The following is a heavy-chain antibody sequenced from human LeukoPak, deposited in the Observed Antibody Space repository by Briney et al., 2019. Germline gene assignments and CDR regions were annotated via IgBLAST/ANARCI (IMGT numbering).Heavy chain of an antibody. Sequence: SETLSLTCTVSGGSISSSSYYWGWIRQPPGKGLEWIGSIYYSGSTYYNPSLKSRVTISVDTSKNQFSLKLSPVTAADTAVYYCARCAPIYGGSACFDYWGQGTLVTVSS. CDR3: ARCAPIYGGSACFDY. D-gene: IGHD4-23*01. CDR2: IYYSGST. J-gene: IGHJ4*02. V-gene: IGHV4-39*07. CDR1: GGSISSSSYY.